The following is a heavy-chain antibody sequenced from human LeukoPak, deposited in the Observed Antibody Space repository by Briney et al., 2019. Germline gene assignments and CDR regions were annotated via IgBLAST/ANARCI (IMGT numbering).Heavy chain of an antibody. CDR2: IIPILGIA. CDR1: GGTFSSYA. V-gene: IGHV1-69*04. Sequence: SVKVSCKASGGTFSSYAISWVRQAPGQGLEWMGRIIPILGIANYAQKFQGRVTITADKSTSTAYMELSSLRSEDTAVYYCARGSSGWYSTSDYWGQGTLVTVSS. D-gene: IGHD6-19*01. J-gene: IGHJ4*02. CDR3: ARGSSGWYSTSDY.